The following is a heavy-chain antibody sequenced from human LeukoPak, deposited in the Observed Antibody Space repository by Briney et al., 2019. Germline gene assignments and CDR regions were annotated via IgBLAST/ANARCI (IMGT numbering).Heavy chain of an antibody. J-gene: IGHJ6*03. CDR3: ARDGRFGELWGRYYYYMDV. Sequence: SETLSLTCTVSGGSISSYHWSWIRQPAGKGLEWIGRIYTSGSTNYNPSLKSRVTMSVDTSKNQFSLKLSSVTAADTAVYYCARDGRFGELWGRYYYYMDVWGKGTTVTVSS. CDR1: GGSISSYH. D-gene: IGHD3-10*01. CDR2: IYTSGST. V-gene: IGHV4-4*07.